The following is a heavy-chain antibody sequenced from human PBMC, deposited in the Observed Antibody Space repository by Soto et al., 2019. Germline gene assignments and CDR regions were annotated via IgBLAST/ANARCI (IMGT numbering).Heavy chain of an antibody. D-gene: IGHD1-26*01. CDR1: GFTFSSYG. V-gene: IGHV3-33*01. Sequence: GGSLRLSCAASGFTFSSYGMHWVRQAPGKGLEWVAVIWYDGSNKYYADSVKGRFTISRDNSKNTLYLQMNSLRAEDTAVYYCARDDMVGATTPLYYYYYYGMDVWGQGTTVTVSS. CDR2: IWYDGSNK. J-gene: IGHJ6*02. CDR3: ARDDMVGATTPLYYYYYYGMDV.